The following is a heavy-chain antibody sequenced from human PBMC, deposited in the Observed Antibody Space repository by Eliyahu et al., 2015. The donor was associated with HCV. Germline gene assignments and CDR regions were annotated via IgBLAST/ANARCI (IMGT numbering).Heavy chain of an antibody. D-gene: IGHD3-3*01. Sequence: EVQLVESGGGLVQPGGSLXLSCAASGFTFSXYRMNWVRQGPGKGLEWVSYISSSSSTIYYADSVKGRFTISRDNAKNSLYLQMNSLRDEDTAVYYCARERGIVVEWLLGGMDVWGQGTTVTVSS. V-gene: IGHV3-48*02. CDR2: ISSSSSTI. J-gene: IGHJ6*02. CDR1: GFTFSXYR. CDR3: ARERGIVVEWLLGGMDV.